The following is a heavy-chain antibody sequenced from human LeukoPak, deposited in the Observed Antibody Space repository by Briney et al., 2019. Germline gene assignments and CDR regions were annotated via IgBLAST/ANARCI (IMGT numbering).Heavy chain of an antibody. CDR2: LRGNGDA. J-gene: IGHJ4*02. CDR3: AKASWVSTADAVL. D-gene: IGHD3-16*01. Sequence: GGSLRLSCVASGCTFSSYAMSWVGETPARGREGVSGLRGNGDAFYSDSVKGRFTLSRDESRNTVYLQLNKLRVEDTAIYYCAKASWVSTADAVLWGQGTVVTVSS. CDR1: GCTFSSYA. V-gene: IGHV3-23*01.